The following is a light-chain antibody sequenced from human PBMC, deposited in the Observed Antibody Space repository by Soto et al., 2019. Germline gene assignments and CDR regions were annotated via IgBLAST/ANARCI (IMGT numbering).Light chain of an antibody. CDR2: GAS. CDR3: QQYGSSPLS. V-gene: IGKV3-20*01. J-gene: IGKJ4*01. CDR1: QTVGSN. Sequence: EVVLTQSPASRSVSPLERATLSFRASQTVGSNLAWYQHKPGQAPRLLISGASTRATGVPARFSGSGSGTDFTLTIRRLEPEDFAVYYCQQYGSSPLSFGGGTKVDIK.